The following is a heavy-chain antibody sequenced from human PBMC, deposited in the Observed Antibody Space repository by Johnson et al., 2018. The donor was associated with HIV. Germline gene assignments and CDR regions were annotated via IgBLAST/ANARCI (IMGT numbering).Heavy chain of an antibody. J-gene: IGHJ3*02. V-gene: IGHV3-33*01. Sequence: QVQLVESGGGVVQPGRSLRLSCTASGFTFSSYGLHWVRQAPGKGLEWVAVIWYDGSNKYYANSVKGRFIISRDNSKNTLYLQMNSLRAEDTAVYYCASCESDSSGRGAFDIWGQGTMVTVSS. CDR2: IWYDGSNK. CDR3: ASCESDSSGRGAFDI. CDR1: GFTFSSYG. D-gene: IGHD3-22*01.